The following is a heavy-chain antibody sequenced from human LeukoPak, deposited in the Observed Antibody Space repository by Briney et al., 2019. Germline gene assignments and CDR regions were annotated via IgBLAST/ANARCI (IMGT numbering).Heavy chain of an antibody. Sequence: GESLKISWKGSGYSFPSYWIGWVRQMPGKGLEWMGIIYSGDSDTRYSPSFQGQVTISADKSISTAYLQWSSLKASDTAMYYCARLLRNIAAAVYYFDNWGQGTLVTVSS. V-gene: IGHV5-51*01. CDR1: GYSFPSYW. D-gene: IGHD6-13*01. J-gene: IGHJ4*02. CDR3: ARLLRNIAAAVYYFDN. CDR2: IYSGDSDT.